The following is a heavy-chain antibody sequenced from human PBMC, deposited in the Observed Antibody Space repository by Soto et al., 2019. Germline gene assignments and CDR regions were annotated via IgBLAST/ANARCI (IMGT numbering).Heavy chain of an antibody. CDR2: VNHSGST. CDR1: GGSFNAYY. D-gene: IGHD6-19*01. J-gene: IGHJ2*01. Sequence: QVQLQQWGAGLLKPSETLSLTCAVYGGSFNAYYWSWIRQPPGKELEWIGEVNHSGSTTYNPSLNSRVTISVDTSKNQCSLKLSSMTAADTAVYYCARQWLVRYFDLWGRGTLVTVSS. CDR3: ARQWLVRYFDL. V-gene: IGHV4-34*02.